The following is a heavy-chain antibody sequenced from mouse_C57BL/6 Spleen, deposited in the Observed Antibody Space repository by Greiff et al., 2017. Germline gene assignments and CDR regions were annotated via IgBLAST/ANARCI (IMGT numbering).Heavy chain of an antibody. CDR1: GYTFTDYN. V-gene: IGHV1-22*01. J-gene: IGHJ3*01. Sequence: VQLQQSGPELVKPGASVKMSCKASGYTFTDYNMHWVKQSHGKSLEWIGYINPNNGGTSYNQKFKGKATLTVNKSSSTAYMELRILTSEDSAVYYCARGLYDGYFWFAYWGQGTLVTVSA. D-gene: IGHD2-3*01. CDR2: INPNNGGT. CDR3: ARGLYDGYFWFAY.